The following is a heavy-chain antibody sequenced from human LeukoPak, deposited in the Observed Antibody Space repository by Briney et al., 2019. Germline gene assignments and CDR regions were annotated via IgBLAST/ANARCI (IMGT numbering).Heavy chain of an antibody. V-gene: IGHV2-5*02. J-gene: IGHJ4*02. CDR2: IYWDDDR. Sequence: SGLTLVNPTQTLTLTCTFSGFSLNTRGVGVSWIRQPPGRALEWPALIYWDDDRRYSPSLKSRLTITKDTSKNQVVLTITNMDPVDTATYFCAHRKNYYDSSVFDNWGQGTLVTVSS. D-gene: IGHD3-22*01. CDR3: AHRKNYYDSSVFDN. CDR1: GFSLNTRGVG.